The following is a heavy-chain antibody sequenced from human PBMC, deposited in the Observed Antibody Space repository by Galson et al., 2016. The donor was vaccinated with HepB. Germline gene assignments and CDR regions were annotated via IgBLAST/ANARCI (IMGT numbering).Heavy chain of an antibody. D-gene: IGHD5/OR15-5a*01. CDR1: GGSISSNCYY. CDR2: IFYSGTT. V-gene: IGHV4-39*01. CDR3: ARHRCLYCYFDL. J-gene: IGHJ2*01. Sequence: EPLSLTCSVSGGSISSNCYYWGWIRQPPGKGPEWIGSIFYSGTTYYNPSLRSRVTISVDASRTHFSLKLSSVTAADTAVYYCARHRCLYCYFDLWGRGTLVTVSS.